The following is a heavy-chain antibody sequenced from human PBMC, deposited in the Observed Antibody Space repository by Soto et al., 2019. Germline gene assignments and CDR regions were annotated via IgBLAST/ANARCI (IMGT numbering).Heavy chain of an antibody. CDR1: GGTFSSYA. CDR2: IIPIFGTA. V-gene: IGHV1-69*13. J-gene: IGHJ4*02. Sequence: SVKVSCKASGGTFSSYAISWVRQAPGQGLEWMGGIIPIFGTANYAQKFQGRVTITADDSTSTAYMELSSLRSEDTAVYYCAKLYCSGGSCPFDYWGQGTLVTVSS. CDR3: AKLYCSGGSCPFDY. D-gene: IGHD2-15*01.